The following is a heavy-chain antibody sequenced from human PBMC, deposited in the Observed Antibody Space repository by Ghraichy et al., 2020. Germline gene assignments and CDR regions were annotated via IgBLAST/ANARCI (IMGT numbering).Heavy chain of an antibody. V-gene: IGHV3-23*01. CDR2: ISGGDGST. CDR1: GFTFNSYA. Sequence: LTCAASGFTFNSYAMSWVRQAPGKGLEWVSAISGGDGSTDYADSVKGRFAISRDNSKNTLFLQMNSLRAEDTAVYYCAKHTSGSYSNYFDFWGQGTLVTVSS. CDR3: AKHTSGSYSNYFDF. J-gene: IGHJ4*02. D-gene: IGHD1-26*01.